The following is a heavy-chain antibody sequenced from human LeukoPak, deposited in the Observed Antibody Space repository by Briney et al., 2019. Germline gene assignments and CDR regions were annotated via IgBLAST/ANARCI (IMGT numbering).Heavy chain of an antibody. Sequence: GGSLRLSCAASGFAFSSYSMNWVRQAPGKGLEWVSYISSSGSRYYTDSVKGRFTISRDNAKNSLSLQMNSLRAEDTAVYYCARGAYYGSGSYSPRFDYWGQGTLVTVSS. V-gene: IGHV3-21*04. CDR3: ARGAYYGSGSYSPRFDY. CDR1: GFAFSSYS. CDR2: ISSSGSR. D-gene: IGHD3-10*01. J-gene: IGHJ4*02.